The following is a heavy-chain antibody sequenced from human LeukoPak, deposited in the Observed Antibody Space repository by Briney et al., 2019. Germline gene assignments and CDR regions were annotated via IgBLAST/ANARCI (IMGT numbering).Heavy chain of an antibody. J-gene: IGHJ4*02. CDR2: ISGSGGST. CDR3: VRSLDY. V-gene: IGHV3-23*01. Sequence: GGSLRLSCAASGFTFSSYAMSWVRQAPGKGLEWVSAISGSGGSTYYADSVKGRFTISRDNSKNTVYMQMNSLRVEDTALYYCVRSLDYWGQGTLVTVSS. CDR1: GFTFSSYA.